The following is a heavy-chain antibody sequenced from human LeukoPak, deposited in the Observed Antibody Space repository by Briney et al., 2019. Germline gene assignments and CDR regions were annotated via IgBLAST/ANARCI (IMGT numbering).Heavy chain of an antibody. Sequence: GSLRLSCAASGFTVSNNYMSWVRQAPGRGLEWVSVVYSGGTTYYTDSVKGRFTISRDSSKNTLYLQMNSLRAEDTAVYYCARAKTYGEFDYWGQGTLVTVSS. V-gene: IGHV3-66*01. CDR1: GFTVSNNY. CDR3: ARAKTYGEFDY. CDR2: VYSGGTT. D-gene: IGHD4-17*01. J-gene: IGHJ4*02.